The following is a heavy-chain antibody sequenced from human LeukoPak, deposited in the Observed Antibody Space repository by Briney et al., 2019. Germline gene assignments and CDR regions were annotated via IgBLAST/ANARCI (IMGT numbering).Heavy chain of an antibody. CDR1: GFTFSKYD. J-gene: IGHJ4*02. CDR2: INNSGGRT. Sequence: GGSLRLSCAASGFTFSKYDMSWVRQGPGKGPEWVSGINNSGGRTYYADSVKGRFTISRDNSKNTLYLQMNSLRPEDTAIYYCAREGYYGSGSPPSLYFDYWGQGTLVTVSS. D-gene: IGHD3-10*01. V-gene: IGHV3-23*01. CDR3: AREGYYGSGSPPSLYFDY.